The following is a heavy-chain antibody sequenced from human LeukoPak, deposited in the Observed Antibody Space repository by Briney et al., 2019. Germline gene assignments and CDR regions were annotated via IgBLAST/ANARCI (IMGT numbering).Heavy chain of an antibody. Sequence: GTSLRLSCVASGFTFSSFAMHWVRQAPGKGLERVANIKEDGSEKYNVDSVKGRFTISRDNAKNSLYLQMNSLRAEDTAVYYCARFIRGVTQSSYDSWGQGTLVTVSS. V-gene: IGHV3-7*01. CDR2: IKEDGSEK. J-gene: IGHJ4*02. CDR3: ARFIRGVTQSSYDS. D-gene: IGHD3-10*01. CDR1: GFTFSSFA.